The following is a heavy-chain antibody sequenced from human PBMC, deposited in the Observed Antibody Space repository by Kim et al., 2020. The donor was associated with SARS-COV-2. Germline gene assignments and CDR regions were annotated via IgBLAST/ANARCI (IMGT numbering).Heavy chain of an antibody. D-gene: IGHD6-13*01. CDR1: GFTFTAYA. CDR3: AKDPLKYDSNWYPYWFGP. V-gene: IGHV3-23*01. Sequence: GGSLRLSCAASGFTFTAYAMAWVRQAPGKGLEWVSGITAVADTTYYADSVRGRFTISRDNSKNTLYLQMSSLRAEDTAIYYCAKDPLKYDSNWYPYWFGPWGQGTLVTVSS. CDR2: ITAVADTT. J-gene: IGHJ5*02.